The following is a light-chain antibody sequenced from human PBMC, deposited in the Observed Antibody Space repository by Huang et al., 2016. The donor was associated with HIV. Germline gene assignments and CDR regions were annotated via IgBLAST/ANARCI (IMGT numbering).Light chain of an antibody. CDR3: QQYGSSPET. V-gene: IGKV3-20*01. CDR1: MSVSSSY. CDR2: GAS. J-gene: IGKJ2*01. Sequence: EIVLTQSPGTLSLSPGERATLSCRASMSVSSSYLAWYQQKPGQAPRRLSYGASSRDTGSPDRFSGSGSGTDFTLTISRLEPEDFAVYYCQQYGSSPETFGQGTKLEIK.